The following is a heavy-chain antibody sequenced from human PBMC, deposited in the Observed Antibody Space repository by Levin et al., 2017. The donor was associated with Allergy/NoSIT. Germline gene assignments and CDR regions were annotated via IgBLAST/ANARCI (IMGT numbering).Heavy chain of an antibody. CDR3: ARGSLEMTTTLTDY. Sequence: GASVKVSCKASGYTFIGYYMHWVRQAPGQGLEWVGRINPNSGGTNYAQKFQGRITMTRDTSSSTVYMELSRLRSDDTAVYYCARGSLEMTTTLTDYWGQGTLVTVSS. D-gene: IGHD5-24*01. CDR2: INPNSGGT. J-gene: IGHJ4*02. V-gene: IGHV1-2*06. CDR1: GYTFIGYY.